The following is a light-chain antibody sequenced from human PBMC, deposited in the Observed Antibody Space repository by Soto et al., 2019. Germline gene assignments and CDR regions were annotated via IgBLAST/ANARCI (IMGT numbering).Light chain of an antibody. Sequence: QAVVTQPPSVSGAPGQRVTISCTGSSSNIWAGYDVHWYQQLPGTAPKLLIYGNNNRPSGVPDRFSGSKSGTSASLAITGLQAEDEADYYCHSYDNSLSALYLFGTGTKLTVL. CDR1: SSNIWAGYD. CDR3: HSYDNSLSALYL. CDR2: GNN. V-gene: IGLV1-40*01. J-gene: IGLJ1*01.